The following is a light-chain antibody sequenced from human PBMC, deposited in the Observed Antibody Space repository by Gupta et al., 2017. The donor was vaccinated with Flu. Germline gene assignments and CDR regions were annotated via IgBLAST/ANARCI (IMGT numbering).Light chain of an antibody. J-gene: IGLJ1*01. V-gene: IGLV1-51*02. CDR1: RSNIGNNY. Sequence: TISCSGSRSNIGNNYVYWYQQLPGTAPKLLIYENNKRPSGIPDRFSGSKSGKSAALGITGLQTGDEADYYCGTWDGSRSTDVFGNGTKVTVL. CDR2: ENN. CDR3: GTWDGSRSTDV.